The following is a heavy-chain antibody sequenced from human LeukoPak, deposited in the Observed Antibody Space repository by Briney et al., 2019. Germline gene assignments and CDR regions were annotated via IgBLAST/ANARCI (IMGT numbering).Heavy chain of an antibody. CDR2: INWNGGST. V-gene: IGHV3-20*01. J-gene: IGHJ4*02. Sequence: GGSLRLSCAASGFTFDDYAMHWVRQAPGKGLEWVSGINWNGGSTGYADSVKGRFTISRDNAKNSLYLQMNSLRAEDTALYHCARASDFWSGPADYWGQGTLVTVSS. CDR1: GFTFDDYA. D-gene: IGHD3-3*01. CDR3: ARASDFWSGPADY.